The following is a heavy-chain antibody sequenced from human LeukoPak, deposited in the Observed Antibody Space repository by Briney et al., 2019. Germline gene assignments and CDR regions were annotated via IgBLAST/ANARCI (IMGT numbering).Heavy chain of an antibody. CDR2: INPNSGGT. D-gene: IGHD3-22*01. J-gene: IGHJ4*02. CDR3: VPSNDYYYYFDY. V-gene: IGHV1-2*02. CDR1: GYTFTGYY. Sequence: ASVKVSCKASGYTFTGYYIHWVRQAPGQGLEWMGWINPNSGGTNYPLKFQGRVTMTRDTSISTAYMELSRLTSDDTAVYYCVPSNDYYYYFDYWGQGTLVTVSS.